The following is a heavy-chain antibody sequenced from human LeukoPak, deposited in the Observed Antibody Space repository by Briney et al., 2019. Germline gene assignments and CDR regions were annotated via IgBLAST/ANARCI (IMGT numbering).Heavy chain of an antibody. Sequence: GASVKVSCKASGYTFTSYGISWVRQAPGQGLEWMGWISAYNGNTNYAQKLQGRVTMTTDTSTSTAYMELRSLRSDDTAVYYCAKVAYCSGGSCLYHFDYWGQGTLVTVSS. J-gene: IGHJ4*02. CDR3: AKVAYCSGGSCLYHFDY. V-gene: IGHV1-18*01. D-gene: IGHD2-15*01. CDR1: GYTFTSYG. CDR2: ISAYNGNT.